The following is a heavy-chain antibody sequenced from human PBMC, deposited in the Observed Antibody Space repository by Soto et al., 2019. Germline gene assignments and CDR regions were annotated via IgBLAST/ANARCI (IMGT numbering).Heavy chain of an antibody. J-gene: IGHJ6*02. Sequence: PSEIMSLTCTVSGGSISSYYWSWIRQPPGKGLEWIGYIYYSGSTNYNPSLKSRVTISVDTSKNQFSLKLSSVTAADTAVYYCAREGGRGYDPTPYGMDVWGQGTTVTVSS. CDR2: IYYSGST. D-gene: IGHD5-12*01. CDR1: GGSISSYY. CDR3: AREGGRGYDPTPYGMDV. V-gene: IGHV4-59*01.